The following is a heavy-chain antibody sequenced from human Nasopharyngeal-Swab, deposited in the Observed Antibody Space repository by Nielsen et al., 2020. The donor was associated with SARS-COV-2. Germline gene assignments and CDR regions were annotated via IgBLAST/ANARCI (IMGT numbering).Heavy chain of an antibody. Sequence: GGSLRLSCAASGFTFSSYWMSWVRQAPGKGLEWVANIKQDGSEKYYVDSVKGRFTISRDNSKNTLYLQMNSLRAEDTAVYYCARATPTYSGGDFDYWGQGTLVTVSS. CDR3: ARATPTYSGGDFDY. D-gene: IGHD2-15*01. J-gene: IGHJ4*02. CDR1: GFTFSSYW. CDR2: IKQDGSEK. V-gene: IGHV3-7*03.